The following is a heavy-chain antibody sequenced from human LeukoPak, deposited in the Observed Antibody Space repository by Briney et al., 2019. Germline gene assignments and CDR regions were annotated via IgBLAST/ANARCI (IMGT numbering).Heavy chain of an antibody. J-gene: IGHJ6*03. CDR2: INHSGST. CDR1: GGSFSGYY. CDR3: ARNARSSSSLYRYYYYYYMDV. D-gene: IGHD2-2*01. V-gene: IGHV4-34*01. Sequence: SETLSLTCAVYGGSFSGYYWSWIRQPPGKGLEWIGEINHSGSTNYNPSLKSRVTISVDTSKNQFSLKLSSVTAADTAVYYCARNARSSSSLYRYYYYYYMDVWGKGTTVTVSS.